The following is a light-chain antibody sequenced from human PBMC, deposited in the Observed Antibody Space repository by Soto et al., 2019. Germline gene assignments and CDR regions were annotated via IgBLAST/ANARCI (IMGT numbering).Light chain of an antibody. Sequence: QSALTQHASVSGSPGQSITISCTGTSSEVGGYNYVSWYQQHPGKAPKLMIYEVSNRPSGVSDRFSGSRSGNTASLTISGLQAEDESDYYCISYTSSSTWVFGVGTKLTV. CDR2: EVS. V-gene: IGLV2-14*01. CDR1: SSEVGGYNY. J-gene: IGLJ3*02. CDR3: ISYTSSSTWV.